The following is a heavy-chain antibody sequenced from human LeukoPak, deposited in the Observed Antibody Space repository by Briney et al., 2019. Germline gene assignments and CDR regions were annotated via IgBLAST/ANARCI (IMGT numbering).Heavy chain of an antibody. CDR3: ARRDCSGGSCSRPFDY. J-gene: IGHJ4*02. CDR1: GGSISSYY. Sequence: SEALSLTCTVSGGSISSYYWSWIRQPPGKGLEWIGYIYYSGSTNYNPSLKSRVTISVDTSKNQFSLKLSSVTAADTAVYYCARRDCSGGSCSRPFDYWGQGTLVTVSS. V-gene: IGHV4-59*12. D-gene: IGHD2-15*01. CDR2: IYYSGST.